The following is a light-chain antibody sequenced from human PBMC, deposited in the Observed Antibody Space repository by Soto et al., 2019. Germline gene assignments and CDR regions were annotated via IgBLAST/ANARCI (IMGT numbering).Light chain of an antibody. CDR1: KIGSRS. Sequence: SSELTQPPSVSVAPGQTARISCGGDKIGSRSVHWYQQKPGQAPVLVVHDDKDRPSGIPERFSGSYSENTATLTISRVEDGDEADYYCQVWDSASDQGVFGGGTQLTVL. CDR2: DDK. CDR3: QVWDSASDQGV. J-gene: IGLJ2*01. V-gene: IGLV3-21*02.